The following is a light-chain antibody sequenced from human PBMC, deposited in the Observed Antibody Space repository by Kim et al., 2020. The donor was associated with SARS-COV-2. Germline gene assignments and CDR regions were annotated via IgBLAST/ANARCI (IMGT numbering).Light chain of an antibody. V-gene: IGLV1-40*01. J-gene: IGLJ1*01. CDR1: SSNIGAGYD. CDR3: QSYDTSLSGYV. CDR2: GNN. Sequence: RVTTSCTGGSSNIGAGYDVHWYQQLPGAAPKLLIYGNNNRPSGVPDRFSGSKAGTSASLAITGLQAEDEADYYCQSYDTSLSGYVFGTGTKVTVL.